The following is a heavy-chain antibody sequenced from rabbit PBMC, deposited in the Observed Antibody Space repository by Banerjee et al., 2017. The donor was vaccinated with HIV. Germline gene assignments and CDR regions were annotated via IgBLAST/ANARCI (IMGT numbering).Heavy chain of an antibody. CDR2: IYTSSGST. CDR3: ARGYNYDDSGNWDGFDP. D-gene: IGHD2-1*01. J-gene: IGHJ2*01. CDR1: GFSFSSNA. Sequence: QSLEESGGDLVKPGASLTLTCTASGFSFSSNAMCWVRQASGKGLEWIACIYTSSGSTYYATWVNGRFTISLDNAQNTVFLQMTSLTAADTATYFCARGYNYDDSGNWDGFDPWGQGTLVTVS. V-gene: IGHV1S40*01.